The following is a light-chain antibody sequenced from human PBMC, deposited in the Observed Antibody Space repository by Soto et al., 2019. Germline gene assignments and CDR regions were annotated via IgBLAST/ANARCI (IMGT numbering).Light chain of an antibody. V-gene: IGLV2-11*01. Sequence: QSALTQPRSVSGSHGQSVTISCTGTSSDVGGYNYVSWYQQHPGKAPKLMIYDVSERPSGVPDRFSGSKSGNTAYLTISGLQAEDEADYYCCSYAGSFYVFGTGTKFTVL. CDR1: SSDVGGYNY. CDR2: DVS. J-gene: IGLJ1*01. CDR3: CSYAGSFYV.